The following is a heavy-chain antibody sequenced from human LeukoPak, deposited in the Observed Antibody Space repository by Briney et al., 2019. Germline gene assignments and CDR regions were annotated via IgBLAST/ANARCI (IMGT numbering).Heavy chain of an antibody. Sequence: SETLSLTCTVSGGSISSSSYYWGWIRQPPGTGLEWIGRIYYSGSTYYNPSLKSRVTISLDMSKNQFSLKLTSVTAADTAVYYCARGGNSSYDLYDGFDIWGQGTMVTVSS. J-gene: IGHJ3*02. V-gene: IGHV4-39*07. CDR3: ARGGNSSYDLYDGFDI. D-gene: IGHD5-12*01. CDR1: GGSISSSSYY. CDR2: IYYSGST.